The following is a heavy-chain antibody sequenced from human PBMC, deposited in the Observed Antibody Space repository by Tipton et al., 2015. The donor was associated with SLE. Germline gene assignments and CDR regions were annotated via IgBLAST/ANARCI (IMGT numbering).Heavy chain of an antibody. J-gene: IGHJ4*02. CDR1: GFSISSYY. V-gene: IGHV4-4*07. CDR2: IYASGST. CDR3: AITMVVGPFDY. D-gene: IGHD3-22*01. Sequence: TLSLTCTVSGFSISSYYWGWIRQPAGKGLEWIGRIYASGSTNYNPSLNNRVAMSLDTSKKQFSLKLASVTAADTAVYYCAITMVVGPFDYWGQGTLVAVSS.